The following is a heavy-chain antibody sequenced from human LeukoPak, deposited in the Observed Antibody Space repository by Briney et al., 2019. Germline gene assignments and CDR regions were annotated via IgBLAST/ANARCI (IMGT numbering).Heavy chain of an antibody. CDR3: ARKRVIVAPFDI. V-gene: IGHV3-21*01. Sequence: GGSLRLSCAASGFTFSSYSMNWVRQAPGKGLEWVSSISSSSSYIYYADSVKGRFTISRDNAKNSLYLQMNSLRAEDTAVYYCARKRVIVAPFDIWGQGTMVTVSS. J-gene: IGHJ3*02. D-gene: IGHD3-22*01. CDR2: ISSSSSYI. CDR1: GFTFSSYS.